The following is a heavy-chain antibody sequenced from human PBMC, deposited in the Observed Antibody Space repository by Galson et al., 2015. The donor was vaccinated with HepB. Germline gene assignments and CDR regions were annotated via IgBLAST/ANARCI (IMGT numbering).Heavy chain of an antibody. J-gene: IGHJ6*02. V-gene: IGHV3-30*04. CDR3: ARDLLPDCSGGRCCFVYYDGFDV. CDR1: GFTFSSYA. CDR2: ISYDGSNK. D-gene: IGHD2-15*01. Sequence: SLRLSCAASGFTFSSYAMHWVRQAPGKGLEWVAVISYDGSNKYYADSVKGRFTISRDNSKNTLYLQMNSLRAEDTAVYYCARDLLPDCSGGRCCFVYYDGFDVWGQGTTVTVSS.